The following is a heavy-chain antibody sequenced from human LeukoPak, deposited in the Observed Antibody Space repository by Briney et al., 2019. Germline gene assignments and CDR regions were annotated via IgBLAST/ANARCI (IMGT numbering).Heavy chain of an antibody. D-gene: IGHD6-19*01. J-gene: IGHJ4*02. CDR2: IYYSGST. Sequence: SETLSLTCTVSGGSISSYYWSWIRQPPGKGLEWIGYIYYSGSTNYNPSLKSRVTISLETSKNQFSLRLTSVTAADTAVYYCARRVAVTGIYCFDHWGQGTPVTVSS. CDR1: GGSISSYY. CDR3: ARRVAVTGIYCFDH. V-gene: IGHV4-59*08.